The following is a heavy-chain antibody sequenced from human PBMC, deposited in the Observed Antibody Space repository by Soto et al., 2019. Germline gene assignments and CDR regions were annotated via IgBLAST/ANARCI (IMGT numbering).Heavy chain of an antibody. CDR1: GFTFENYA. CDR3: AKDRVYSTYQYDLAS. CDR2: ISWKSGSI. V-gene: IGHV3-9*01. D-gene: IGHD4-4*01. Sequence: EVQLVESGGGWVQPGRSLRLSCAASGFTFENYAMHWVRQGPGKGLEWVAGISWKSGSIGYADSVRGRFTISRDNAKNTLKLQKNRPRPENTASYYGAKDRVYSTYQYDLASWGQGTLVTVSS. J-gene: IGHJ4*02.